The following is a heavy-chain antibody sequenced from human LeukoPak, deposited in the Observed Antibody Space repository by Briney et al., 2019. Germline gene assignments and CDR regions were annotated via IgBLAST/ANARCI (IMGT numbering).Heavy chain of an antibody. D-gene: IGHD3-10*01. V-gene: IGHV3-7*03. CDR2: IKQDGSEK. J-gene: IGHJ4*02. Sequence: GGSLRLSCAASGFTFSSYWMSWVRQAPGKGLEWVANIKQDGSEKYYVDSVKGRFTISRDDAKNSLYLQMNSLRAEDTAVYYCARAFHYYGSGSTDYWGQGTLVTVSS. CDR1: GFTFSSYW. CDR3: ARAFHYYGSGSTDY.